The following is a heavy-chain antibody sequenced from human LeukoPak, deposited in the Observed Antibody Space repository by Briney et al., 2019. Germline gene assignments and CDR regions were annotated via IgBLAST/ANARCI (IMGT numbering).Heavy chain of an antibody. CDR2: ISWNSGSI. CDR3: AKDPSYQRLYNYFDY. J-gene: IGHJ4*02. CDR1: GFTFDDYA. D-gene: IGHD2-2*02. V-gene: IGHV3-9*01. Sequence: GRSLRLSRAASGFTFDDYAMHWVRQAPGKGLEWVSGISWNSGSIDYADSVKGRFTISRDNAKNSLYLQMNSLRAEDTALYYCAKDPSYQRLYNYFDYWGQGTLVTVSS.